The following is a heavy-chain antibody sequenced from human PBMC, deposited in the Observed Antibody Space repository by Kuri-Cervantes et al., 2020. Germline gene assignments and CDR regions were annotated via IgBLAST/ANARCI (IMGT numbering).Heavy chain of an antibody. D-gene: IGHD2-15*01. CDR1: GFTVGDYA. V-gene: IGHV3-49*03. CDR2: IRSKAYGGTT. Sequence: GGSLRLSCTASGFTVGDYAMSWFRQAPGKGLEWVGFIRSKAYGGTTEYAASVKGRFTISRDDSKSIAYLQMNSLRSEDTAVYYCASSPHWSGGSCYWFDPWGQGTLVTVSS. CDR3: ASSPHWSGGSCYWFDP. J-gene: IGHJ5*02.